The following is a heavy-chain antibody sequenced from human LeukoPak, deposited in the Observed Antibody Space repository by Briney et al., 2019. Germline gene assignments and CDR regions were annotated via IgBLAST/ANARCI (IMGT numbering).Heavy chain of an antibody. CDR2: IYSGGST. V-gene: IGHV3-66*01. D-gene: IGHD2-21*01. CDR1: GFTLSTNY. J-gene: IGHJ4*02. CDR3: ATAVALDY. Sequence: GESLRLSCAASGFTLSTNYISWVRQAPGKGLEWVSVIYSGGSTFYAASVKGRFTISRDNSKNTVFLQMNSLRAEDTAVYYCATAVALDYWGQGTLVTVSS.